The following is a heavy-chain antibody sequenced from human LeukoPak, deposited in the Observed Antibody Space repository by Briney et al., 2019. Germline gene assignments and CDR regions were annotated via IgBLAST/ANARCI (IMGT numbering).Heavy chain of an antibody. D-gene: IGHD2-2*02. J-gene: IGHJ4*02. Sequence: PGGSLRLSCAASGFTFSSYWMSWVRQAPGKGLDWVANIKQEGSEKYYVDSVKGRFTISRDNAKNSLYLQMNSLRAEDTAVYYCANQLGYCSSTSCYKVYWGQGTLVTVSS. CDR3: ANQLGYCSSTSCYKVY. V-gene: IGHV3-7*01. CDR2: IKQEGSEK. CDR1: GFTFSSYW.